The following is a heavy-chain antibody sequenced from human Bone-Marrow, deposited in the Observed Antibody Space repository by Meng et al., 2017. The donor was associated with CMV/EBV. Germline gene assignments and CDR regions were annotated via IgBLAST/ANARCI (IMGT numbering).Heavy chain of an antibody. CDR2: IIPILGIA. CDR3: ARDPDGYNPLDDY. D-gene: IGHD5-24*01. V-gene: IGHV1-69*04. Sequence: GGSLRLSCKGSGYSFSSYWIGWVRQAPGQGLEWMGRIIPILGIANYAQKFQGRVTITADKSTSTAYMELSRLRSEDTAVYYCARDPDGYNPLDDYWGQGTLVTVSS. J-gene: IGHJ4*02. CDR1: GYSFSSYW.